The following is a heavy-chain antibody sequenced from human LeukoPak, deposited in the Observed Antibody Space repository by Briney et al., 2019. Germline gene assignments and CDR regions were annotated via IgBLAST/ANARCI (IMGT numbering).Heavy chain of an antibody. D-gene: IGHD1-26*01. CDR3: ARGVGATTYYYGMDV. CDR1: GFTFSSYD. Sequence: GGSLRLSCAASGFTFSSYDMHWVRQATGKGLEWVSAIGTAGDTYYPGSVKGRFTISRENAKNSWYLQMNSLRAGDTAVYYCARGVGATTYYYGMDVWGHGTTVTVSS. V-gene: IGHV3-13*04. J-gene: IGHJ6*02. CDR2: IGTAGDT.